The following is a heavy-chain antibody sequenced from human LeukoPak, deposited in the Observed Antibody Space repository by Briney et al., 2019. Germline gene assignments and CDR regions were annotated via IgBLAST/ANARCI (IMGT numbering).Heavy chain of an antibody. CDR1: GYIFSSYG. Sequence: ASVKVSCKASGYIFSSYGISWVRQAPGQGLEWMGWISVYNGNTNYAQKLQGRVTMTTDTSTSTAYMELSRLRSDDTAVYYCATPERGYSGYDFGSWGQGTLVTVSS. J-gene: IGHJ4*02. V-gene: IGHV1-18*01. D-gene: IGHD5-12*01. CDR2: ISVYNGNT. CDR3: ATPERGYSGYDFGS.